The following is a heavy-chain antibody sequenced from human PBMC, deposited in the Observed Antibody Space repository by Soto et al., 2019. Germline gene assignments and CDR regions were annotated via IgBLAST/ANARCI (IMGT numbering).Heavy chain of an antibody. CDR2: IYHSGST. V-gene: IGHV4-4*02. CDR3: ARDLYYYDSSGPS. J-gene: IGHJ5*02. CDR1: GGSISSSNW. D-gene: IGHD3-22*01. Sequence: SETLSLTCAVSGGSISSSNWWSWVRQPPEKGLEWIGEIYHSGSTNYNPSLKSRVTISVDKSKNQFSLKLSSVTAADTAVYYCARDLYYYDSSGPSWGQGTLVTVSS.